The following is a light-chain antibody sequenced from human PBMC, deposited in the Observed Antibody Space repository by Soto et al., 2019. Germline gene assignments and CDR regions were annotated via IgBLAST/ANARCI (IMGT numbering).Light chain of an antibody. CDR1: SSDVGAYNY. CDR3: TSYTGSSTSYV. CDR2: EVT. Sequence: QSVLTQPASVSGSLGQSITISCTGTSSDVGAYNYVTWYQQHPDKAPKLLIFEVTNRPSGVSGRFSGSKSGITASLSISGLQPEDEADYYCTSYTGSSTSYVFGSGTKLTVL. V-gene: IGLV2-14*01. J-gene: IGLJ1*01.